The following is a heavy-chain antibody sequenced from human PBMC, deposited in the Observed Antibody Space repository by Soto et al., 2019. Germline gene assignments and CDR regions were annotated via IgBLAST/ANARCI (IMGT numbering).Heavy chain of an antibody. CDR2: ISGSGGST. J-gene: IGHJ6*02. CDR1: GFTFSSYA. CDR3: ATDSSGPPKYYYYGMDV. V-gene: IGHV3-23*01. D-gene: IGHD3-22*01. Sequence: PGGSLRLSCAASGFTFSSYAMSWVRQAPGKGLEWVSAISGSGGSTYYADSVKGRFTISRDNSKNTLYLQMNSLRAEDTAVYYCATDSSGPPKYYYYGMDVWGQGTTVTVSS.